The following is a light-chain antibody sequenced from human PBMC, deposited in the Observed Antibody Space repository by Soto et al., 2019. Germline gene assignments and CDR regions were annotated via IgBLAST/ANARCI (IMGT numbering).Light chain of an antibody. CDR3: AAWDDSRSGHVV. V-gene: IGLV1-47*01. CDR1: SSNIGSNY. Sequence: QSVLTQPPSASGTPGQRVTISCSGSSSNIGSNYVYWYQQLPGTAPKLLIYRNNQRPSGVPDRFSGSKSGTSASLAISGLRSEDEADYYCAAWDDSRSGHVVFGGGTQLT. J-gene: IGLJ2*01. CDR2: RNN.